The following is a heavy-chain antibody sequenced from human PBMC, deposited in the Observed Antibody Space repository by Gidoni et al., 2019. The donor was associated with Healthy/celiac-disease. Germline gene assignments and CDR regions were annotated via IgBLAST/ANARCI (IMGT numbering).Heavy chain of an antibody. J-gene: IGHJ4*02. D-gene: IGHD3-22*01. CDR2: IYHSGST. V-gene: IGHV4-30-2*01. CDR3: ARGGYTKTEPPYFDY. CDR1: GGSISSGGYS. Sequence: QLQLQESGSGLVKPSQTLSLTCAVSGGSISSGGYSWSWVRQPPGKGLEWIGYIYHSGSTYYNPSLKSRVTISVDRSKNQFSLKLSSVTAADTAVYYCARGGYTKTEPPYFDYWGQGTLVTVSS.